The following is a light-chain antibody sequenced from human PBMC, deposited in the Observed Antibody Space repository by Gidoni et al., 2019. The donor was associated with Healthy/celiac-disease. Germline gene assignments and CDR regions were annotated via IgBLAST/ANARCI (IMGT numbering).Light chain of an antibody. CDR1: SSDVGGYNY. J-gene: IGLJ3*02. CDR2: DVS. V-gene: IGLV2-14*03. Sequence: QSALTQPAPVSGSPGQSITISCTGPSSDVGGYNYVSWYQQHPGQAPKLMIYDVSNRPSWVSTRFSGSKSGNTASLTISGLQAEDEADYYCSSYTSSSTWVFGGGTKLTVL. CDR3: SSYTSSSTWV.